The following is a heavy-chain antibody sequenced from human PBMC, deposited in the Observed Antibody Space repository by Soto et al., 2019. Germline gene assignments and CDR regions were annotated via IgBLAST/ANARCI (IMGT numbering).Heavy chain of an antibody. D-gene: IGHD1-26*01. J-gene: IGHJ4*02. CDR3: AREKVGANDY. CDR1: GYTFTSYD. Sequence: GVSVKVSCKASGYTFTSYDSNWVRQDTGKGLEWMGWMNPNSGNTGYAQKFQGRVTMTRNTSISTAYMELSSLRSEDTAVYYCAREKVGANDYWGQGTLVTGSS. V-gene: IGHV1-8*01. CDR2: MNPNSGNT.